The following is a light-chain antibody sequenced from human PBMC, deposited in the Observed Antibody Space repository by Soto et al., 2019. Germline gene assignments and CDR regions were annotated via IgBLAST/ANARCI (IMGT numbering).Light chain of an antibody. V-gene: IGLV4-69*01. J-gene: IGLJ1*01. Sequence: QSVLTQSPSASASLGAAGKLTGTRSSVHSSYAIAWHQQQPEKGPRYLMKLNSDGSHSKGDGIPDRFSGSSSGAERYLTISSLQSEDEADYYCQTWGTGIPGVFGPGTKVTVL. CDR2: LNSDGSH. CDR3: QTWGTGIPGV. CDR1: SVHSSYA.